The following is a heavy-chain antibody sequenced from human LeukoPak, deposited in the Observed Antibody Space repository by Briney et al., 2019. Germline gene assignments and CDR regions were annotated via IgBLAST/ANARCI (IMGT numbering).Heavy chain of an antibody. CDR2: IYYSGST. J-gene: IGHJ5*02. D-gene: IGHD6-13*01. V-gene: IGHV4-39*01. Sequence: SETLSLTCTVSGGSISSSSYYWGWIRQPPGKGLEWIGSIYYSGSTYYNPSLKSRVTISVDTSKNQFSLKLSSVTAADTAVYYCARQPGIAAAPFDPWGQGTLVTVSS. CDR3: ARQPGIAAAPFDP. CDR1: GGSISSSSYY.